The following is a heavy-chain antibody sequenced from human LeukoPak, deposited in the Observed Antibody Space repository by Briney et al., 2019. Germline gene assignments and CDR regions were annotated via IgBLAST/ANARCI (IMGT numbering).Heavy chain of an antibody. Sequence: ASVKVSCKASGYTFTSYGISWVRQAPGQGLEWMGWISAYNGNTNYAQKLQGRVTMTTDASTSTVYMELSSLRSEDTAVYYCARAGEEGGSSSWLGESDYWGQGTLVTVSS. J-gene: IGHJ4*02. CDR3: ARAGEEGGSSSWLGESDY. V-gene: IGHV1-18*01. CDR2: ISAYNGNT. CDR1: GYTFTSYG. D-gene: IGHD6-13*01.